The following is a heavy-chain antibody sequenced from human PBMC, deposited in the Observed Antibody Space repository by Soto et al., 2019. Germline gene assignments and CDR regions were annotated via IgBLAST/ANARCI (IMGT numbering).Heavy chain of an antibody. D-gene: IGHD2-15*01. CDR1: GFTLRNYG. J-gene: IGHJ4*02. Sequence: EVQLLESGEGLVQPGGSLRLSCAASGFTLRNYGMNWVRQAPGKGLEWVSSISGSGGSTYYADSVTGRFTISRDNLKNRLYLQMNSLRAEDTAVYYCAKDIGYCSGGSCYYFDYWGQGTLVTVSS. CDR2: ISGSGGST. V-gene: IGHV3-23*01. CDR3: AKDIGYCSGGSCYYFDY.